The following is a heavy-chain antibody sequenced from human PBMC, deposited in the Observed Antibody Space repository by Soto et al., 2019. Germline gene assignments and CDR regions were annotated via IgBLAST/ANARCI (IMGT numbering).Heavy chain of an antibody. CDR1: GGSISSYY. CDR2: IYYSGST. Sequence: SETLSLTCTVSGGSISSYYWSWIRQPPGKGLEWIGYIYYSGSTNCNPSLKSRVTISVDTSKNQFSLKLSSVTAADTAVYYCARAEMDYDILTGYYNRYFDYWGQGTLVTVSS. J-gene: IGHJ4*02. V-gene: IGHV4-59*01. CDR3: ARAEMDYDILTGYYNRYFDY. D-gene: IGHD3-9*01.